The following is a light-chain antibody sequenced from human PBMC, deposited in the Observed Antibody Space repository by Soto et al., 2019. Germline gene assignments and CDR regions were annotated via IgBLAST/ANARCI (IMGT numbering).Light chain of an antibody. J-gene: IGLJ2*01. CDR1: SSDFGGYNY. Sequence: QSALTQPASVSGSPGQSITISCTGTSSDFGGYNYVSWYQHHPGKAPKLIIYEVTNRPSGVSSRFSGSKSGNTASLTISGLQAEDESDYYCSSYTSSNTLVFGGGTKVTVL. V-gene: IGLV2-14*01. CDR2: EVT. CDR3: SSYTSSNTLV.